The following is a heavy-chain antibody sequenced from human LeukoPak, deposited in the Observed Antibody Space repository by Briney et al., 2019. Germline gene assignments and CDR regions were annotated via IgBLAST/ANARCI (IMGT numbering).Heavy chain of an antibody. J-gene: IGHJ6*03. Sequence: SQTLSLTCTVSGGSISSGSYYWRWIRQPAGKGLEWIGRIYTSGSTNYNPYLKSRVTISVDTSKNQFSLKLGSVTAADTAVYYCARVGSSSWYNYYYYYMDVWGKGTTVTVSS. CDR3: ARVGSSSWYNYYYYYMDV. CDR2: IYTSGST. V-gene: IGHV4-61*02. CDR1: GGSISSGSYY. D-gene: IGHD6-13*01.